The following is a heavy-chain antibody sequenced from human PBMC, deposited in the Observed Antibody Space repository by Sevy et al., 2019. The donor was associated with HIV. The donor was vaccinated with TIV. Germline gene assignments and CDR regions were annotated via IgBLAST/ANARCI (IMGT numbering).Heavy chain of an antibody. CDR3: TGGRDCGGGRCDGYHYNGFDV. V-gene: IGHV3-74*01. CDR1: GFTFSNYW. Sequence: GGSLRLSCTMSGFTFSNYWMHWVRRAPGEGLMWVSRINRDGSSTNYADSVKGRFTISRDNAKNTLYLQMNSLRGEDTSVYDCTGGRDCGGGRCDGYHYNGFDVWGQGTTVTVSS. CDR2: INRDGSST. D-gene: IGHD2-15*01. J-gene: IGHJ6*02.